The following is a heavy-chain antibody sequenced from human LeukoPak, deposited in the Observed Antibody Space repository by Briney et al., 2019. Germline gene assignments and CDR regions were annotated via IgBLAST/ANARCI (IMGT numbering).Heavy chain of an antibody. J-gene: IGHJ1*01. CDR3: ARADDVGFQH. CDR2: IGYTGTT. CDR1: GGSISTRNHY. V-gene: IGHV4-39*01. Sequence: PSETLSLTCTVTGGSISTRNHYWGWLRQPPGKGLEWIGSIGYTGTTNSNPSLKSRVTLSVDTSKNQVSLTLSSVTAADTAVYYCARADDVGFQHWGQGTLVTVSS. D-gene: IGHD2-15*01.